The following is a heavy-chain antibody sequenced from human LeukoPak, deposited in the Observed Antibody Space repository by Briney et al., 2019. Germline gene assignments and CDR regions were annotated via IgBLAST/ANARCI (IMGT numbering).Heavy chain of an antibody. CDR1: GFTLSNYW. V-gene: IGHV3-7*01. D-gene: IGHD6-19*01. CDR2: IKQDGSKL. Sequence: GGSLRLSCAASGFTLSNYWMSWVRQAPGKGLEWVANIKQDGSKLSYVDSVKGRFTISRDNSKNTLYLQMNSLRAEDTAVYYCASLIAVAGTPWTIDAFDIWGQGTMVTVSS. J-gene: IGHJ3*02. CDR3: ASLIAVAGTPWTIDAFDI.